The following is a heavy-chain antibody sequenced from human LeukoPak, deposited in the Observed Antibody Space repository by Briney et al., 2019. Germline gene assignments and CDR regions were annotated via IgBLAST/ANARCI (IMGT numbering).Heavy chain of an antibody. D-gene: IGHD3-3*01. Sequence: ASVKVSCKASGYTSTGYYMHWVRQAPGQGLEWMGWINPNSGGTNYAQKFQGRVTMTRDTSISTAYMELSRLRSDDTAVYYCARAYDFWSGYFGLDPWGQGTLVTVSS. J-gene: IGHJ5*02. CDR2: INPNSGGT. CDR1: GYTSTGYY. V-gene: IGHV1-2*02. CDR3: ARAYDFWSGYFGLDP.